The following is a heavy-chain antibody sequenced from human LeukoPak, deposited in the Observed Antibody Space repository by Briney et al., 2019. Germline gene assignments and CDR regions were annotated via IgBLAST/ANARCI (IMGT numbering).Heavy chain of an antibody. Sequence: GGSLRLSCAASGFIFSSYDMHWVRQPTGKGLEWVSAISTAGDTYYPGSVKGRFTISRENAKNSLYLQMNSPRAGDTAVYYCARGAVLGSSSWHNWFDPWGQGTLVTVSS. V-gene: IGHV3-13*01. CDR3: ARGAVLGSSSWHNWFDP. CDR1: GFIFSSYD. J-gene: IGHJ5*02. CDR2: ISTAGDT. D-gene: IGHD6-13*01.